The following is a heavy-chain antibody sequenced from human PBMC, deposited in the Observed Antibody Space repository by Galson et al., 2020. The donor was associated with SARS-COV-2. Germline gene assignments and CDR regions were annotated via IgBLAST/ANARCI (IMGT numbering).Heavy chain of an antibody. Sequence: GESLKISCTASGFTFGDYAMSWFRQAPGKGLEWVGFIRSQAYGGTTEYAASVKGRFTISRDDSKSIAYLQMNSLKTEDTAVYYCTRVDEGGYSSGWFDYWGQGTLVTVSS. CDR2: IRSQAYGGTT. V-gene: IGHV3-49*03. CDR3: TRVDEGGYSSGWFDY. CDR1: GFTFGDYA. D-gene: IGHD6-19*01. J-gene: IGHJ4*02.